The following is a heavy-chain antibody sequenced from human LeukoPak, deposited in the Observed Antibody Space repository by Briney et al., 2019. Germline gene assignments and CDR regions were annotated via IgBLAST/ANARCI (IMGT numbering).Heavy chain of an antibody. CDR1: GYTLTELS. V-gene: IGHV1-24*01. D-gene: IGHD3-10*01. CDR3: ATDRGSYYYYGMDV. CDR2: FDPEDGET. J-gene: IGHJ6*02. Sequence: ASVKVSCKVSGYTLTELSMHWVRQAPGKGLGWMGGFDPEDGETIYAQKFQGRVTMTEDTSTDTAYMELSSLRSEDTAVYYCATDRGSYYYYGMDVWGQGTTVTVSS.